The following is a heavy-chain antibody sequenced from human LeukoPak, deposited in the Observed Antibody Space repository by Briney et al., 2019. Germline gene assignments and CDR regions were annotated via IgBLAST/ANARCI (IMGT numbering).Heavy chain of an antibody. D-gene: IGHD6-19*01. CDR3: ARHHPSIAVAGLHY. Sequence: SETLSLTCTVSGGSISSSSYYWGWIRQPPGQGLEWIGSIYYSGSTYYNPSLKSRVTISVDTSKNQFSLKLSSVTAADPAVYYCARHHPSIAVAGLHYWGQGTLVTVSS. CDR1: GGSISSSSYY. V-gene: IGHV4-39*01. J-gene: IGHJ4*02. CDR2: IYYSGST.